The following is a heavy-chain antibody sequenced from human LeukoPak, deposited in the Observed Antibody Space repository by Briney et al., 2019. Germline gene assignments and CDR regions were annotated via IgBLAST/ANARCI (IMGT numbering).Heavy chain of an antibody. CDR2: ISGSGGST. CDR3: AKARRGHCGGDCYSALDY. J-gene: IGHJ4*02. D-gene: IGHD2-21*02. V-gene: IGHV3-23*01. CDR1: GFTFSSYA. Sequence: GSLSLSCAASGFTFSSYALSWVRQAPGKGLEWVSAISGSGGSTYYADSVKGRFIISRDNSKNTLYLQMNSLRAEDTAVYYCAKARRGHCGGDCYSALDYWGQGTLVTVSS.